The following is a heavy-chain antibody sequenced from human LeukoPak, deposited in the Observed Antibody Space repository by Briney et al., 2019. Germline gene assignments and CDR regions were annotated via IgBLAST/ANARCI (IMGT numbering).Heavy chain of an antibody. J-gene: IGHJ4*02. CDR2: INTIGST. V-gene: IGHV4-61*02. CDR3: ARGDIVVVVAASFFDY. CDR1: GGSINSDDYY. D-gene: IGHD2-15*01. Sequence: SETLSLTCTVSGGSINSDDYYWSWIRQPAGKGLEWIGRINTIGSTNYNPSLKSRLTISLDTSKNQFSLKLSSVTAADTAVYYCARGDIVVVVAASFFDYWGQGTLVTVSS.